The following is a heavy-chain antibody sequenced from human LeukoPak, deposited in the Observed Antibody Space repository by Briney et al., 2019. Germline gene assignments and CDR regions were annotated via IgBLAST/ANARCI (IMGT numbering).Heavy chain of an antibody. V-gene: IGHV1-69*13. Sequence: SVKVSCKASGGTLSSYAISWVRQAPGQGLEWMGGIIPIFGTANYAQKFQGRVTITADESTSTAYMELSSLRSEDTAVYYCARGVVAATDYYYYYGMDVWGKGTTVTVSS. CDR2: IIPIFGTA. CDR1: GGTLSSYA. D-gene: IGHD2-15*01. J-gene: IGHJ6*04. CDR3: ARGVVAATDYYYYYGMDV.